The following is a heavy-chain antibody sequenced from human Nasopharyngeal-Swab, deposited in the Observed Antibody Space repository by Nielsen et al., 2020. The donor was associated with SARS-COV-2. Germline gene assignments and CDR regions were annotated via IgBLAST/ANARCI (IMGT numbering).Heavy chain of an antibody. J-gene: IGHJ6*02. CDR2: IYYSGST. CDR1: GGSISSYY. CDR3: ARVKYYDFWSGYYLNYYYGMDV. V-gene: IGHV4-59*01. D-gene: IGHD3-3*01. Sequence: SQTLSLTCAVYGGSISSYYWSWIRQPPGKGLEWIGYIYYSGSTNYNPSLKSRVTISVDTSKNQFSLKLSSVTAADTAVYYCARVKYYDFWSGYYLNYYYGMDVWGQGTTVTVSS.